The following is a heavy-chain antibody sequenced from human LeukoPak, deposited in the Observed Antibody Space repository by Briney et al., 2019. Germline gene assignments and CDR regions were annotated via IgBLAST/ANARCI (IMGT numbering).Heavy chain of an antibody. CDR3: AGVYYYGSGSYPYFDY. J-gene: IGHJ4*02. D-gene: IGHD3-10*01. Sequence: GGSLRLSCAASGFTFSSYSMNWVRQAPGKGLEWVSYISSSSSTIYYADSVKGRFTISRDNAKSSLYLQMNSLRDEDTAVYYCAGVYYYGSGSYPYFDYWGQGTLVTVSS. V-gene: IGHV3-48*02. CDR2: ISSSSSTI. CDR1: GFTFSSYS.